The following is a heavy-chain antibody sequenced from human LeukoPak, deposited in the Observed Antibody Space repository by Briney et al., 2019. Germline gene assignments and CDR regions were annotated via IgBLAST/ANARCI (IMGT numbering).Heavy chain of an antibody. D-gene: IGHD4-23*01. J-gene: IGHJ4*02. CDR3: AAGVNSGLRGIDS. CDR2: IYSGGSA. V-gene: IGHV4-61*02. Sequence: PSETLSLTCTVSGGSISSGAYYWAWIRQPTGKRLEWIGRIYSGGSANSNPSLESRVTLSVDASKNQFSLNLGPVTAADTAVYYCAAGVNSGLRGIDSWGRGMLVTVSS. CDR1: GGSISSGAYY.